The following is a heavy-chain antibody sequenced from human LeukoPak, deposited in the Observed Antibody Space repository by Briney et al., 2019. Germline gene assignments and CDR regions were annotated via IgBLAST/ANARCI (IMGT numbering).Heavy chain of an antibody. J-gene: IGHJ4*02. V-gene: IGHV3-23*01. CDR3: AKVTGRESSIRSGY. CDR2: ISGGGGST. D-gene: IGHD2-15*01. CDR1: GFTVSSYD. Sequence: GGSLRLSCAASGFTVSSYDMSWVRQAPGKGLEWVSAISGGGGSTYYADSVKGRFTISRDNSKNTLDLQMNSLRAEDTAVYYCAKVTGRESSIRSGYWGRGTQVTVSS.